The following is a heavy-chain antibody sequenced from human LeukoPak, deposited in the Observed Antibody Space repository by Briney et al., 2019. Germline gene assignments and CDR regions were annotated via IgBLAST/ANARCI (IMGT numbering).Heavy chain of an antibody. CDR3: ARLTGGATNYYFDY. D-gene: IGHD1-26*01. CDR1: GYSFTTSW. CDR2: IYLGDSDT. V-gene: IGHV5-51*01. Sequence: GESLKISCKGSGYSFTTSWIGWVRQTPGKGLEWMGIIYLGDSDTRYSPSFQGQVTISADKSSSTAYPQWSSLRASDTAIYYCARLTGGATNYYFDYWGQGTLVTVSS. J-gene: IGHJ4*02.